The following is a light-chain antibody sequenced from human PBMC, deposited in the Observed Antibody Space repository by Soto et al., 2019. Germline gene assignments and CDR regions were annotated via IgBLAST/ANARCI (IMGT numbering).Light chain of an antibody. V-gene: IGKV3-11*01. CDR1: ESVSSY. J-gene: IGKJ4*01. CDR2: DAS. Sequence: EIVLTQSPATLSLSPGERATLSCRASESVSSYLAWYQQKPGQAPRLLIYDASNRATSIPARFSGSGSGTDFTLTISSLEPEDFAVYYFQQRNNWPLTFGGGTKVEVK. CDR3: QQRNNWPLT.